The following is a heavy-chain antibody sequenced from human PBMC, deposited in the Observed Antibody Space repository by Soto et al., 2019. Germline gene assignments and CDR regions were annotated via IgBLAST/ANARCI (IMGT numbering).Heavy chain of an antibody. D-gene: IGHD3-10*01. V-gene: IGHV4-39*01. J-gene: IGHJ6*02. Sequence: PSETLSLTCTVSGGSISSSSYYWGWIRQPPGKGLEWIGSIYYSGSTYYNPSLRSRVTISVDTSKNQFSLKLSSVTAADTAVYYCEVPVKVDYYYGMDVWGQGTTVTVSS. CDR2: IYYSGST. CDR3: EVPVKVDYYYGMDV. CDR1: GGSISSSSYY.